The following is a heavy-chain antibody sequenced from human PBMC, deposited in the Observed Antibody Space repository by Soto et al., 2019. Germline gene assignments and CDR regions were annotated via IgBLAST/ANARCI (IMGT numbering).Heavy chain of an antibody. CDR1: GSPISSYY. CDR3: ARLGRYYQAFHF. J-gene: IGHJ4*01. CDR2: IYYTGTA. Sequence: PSETLSLTCTVSGSPISSYYWGWFRQPPGQGLEWVAYIYYTGTATYNPSLASRVAISLDASKSQFSLNLRSVTAADTAVYYCARLGRYYQAFHFRGHGALVSVSS. D-gene: IGHD3-22*01. V-gene: IGHV4-59*08.